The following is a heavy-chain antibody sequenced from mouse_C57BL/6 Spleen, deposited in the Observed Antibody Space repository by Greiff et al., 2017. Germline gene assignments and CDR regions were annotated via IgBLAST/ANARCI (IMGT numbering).Heavy chain of an antibody. CDR1: GFTFSSYA. CDR3: TREAPTIVTTSWYFDV. D-gene: IGHD2-5*01. CDR2: ISSGGDYI. Sequence: EVKLMESGEGLVKPGGSLKLSCAASGFTFSSYALSWVRQTPEKRLEWVAYISSGGDYIYYADTVKGRFTISRDNARNTLYLQMSSLKSEDTAMYYCTREAPTIVTTSWYFDVWGTGTTVTVSS. V-gene: IGHV5-9-1*02. J-gene: IGHJ1*03.